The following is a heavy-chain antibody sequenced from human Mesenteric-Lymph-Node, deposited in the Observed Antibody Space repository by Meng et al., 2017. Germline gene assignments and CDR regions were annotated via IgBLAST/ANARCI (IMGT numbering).Heavy chain of an antibody. CDR1: GFTFSSYA. J-gene: IGHJ6*02. CDR2: ISYDGSNK. D-gene: IGHD3-3*01. CDR3: ASDMYYDFWSGYYNGYGMDV. Sequence: GGSLRLSCAASGFTFSSYAMHWVRQAPGKGLEWVAVISYDGSNKYYADSVKGRFTISRDNSKNTLYLQMNSLRAEDTAVYYCASDMYYDFWSGYYNGYGMDVWGQGTTVTVSS. V-gene: IGHV3-30*04.